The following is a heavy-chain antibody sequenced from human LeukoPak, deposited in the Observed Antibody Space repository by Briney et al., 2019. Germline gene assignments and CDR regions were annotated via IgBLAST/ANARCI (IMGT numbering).Heavy chain of an antibody. CDR3: ARGTAMANYYGMDV. V-gene: IGHV4-30-2*01. D-gene: IGHD5-18*01. CDR2: IYHSGST. CDR1: GGSISSGGYS. Sequence: NSSETLSLTCAVSGGSISSGGYSWSWIRQPPGKGLEWIGYIYHSGSTYYNPSLKSRVTISVDRSKNQFSLKLSSVTAADTAVYYCARGTAMANYYGMDVWGQGTTVTVSS. J-gene: IGHJ6*02.